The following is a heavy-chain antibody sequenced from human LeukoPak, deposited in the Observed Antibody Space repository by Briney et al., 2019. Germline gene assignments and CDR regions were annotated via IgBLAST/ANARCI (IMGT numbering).Heavy chain of an antibody. V-gene: IGHV3-30*18. J-gene: IGHJ6*02. D-gene: IGHD5-24*01. CDR2: ISYDGSNK. CDR1: GFTFSSYG. Sequence: GGSLRLSCAASGFTFSSYGMHWVAQAPGKGLEGVAVISYDGSNKYYAHSVKGRFTISRDNSKNTLYLQMNSLRAEDTAVYYSTKEVEYSYNAYYSYGMDVWGQGTTVTVSS. CDR3: TKEVEYSYNAYYSYGMDV.